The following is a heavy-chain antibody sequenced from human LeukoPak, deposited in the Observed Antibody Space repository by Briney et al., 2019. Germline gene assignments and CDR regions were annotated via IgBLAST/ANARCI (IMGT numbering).Heavy chain of an antibody. CDR3: ARDGLSDAFDI. V-gene: IGHV4-61*02. D-gene: IGHD5-12*01. CDR1: GGSISSDSHY. Sequence: SETLSLTCTASGGSISSDSHYWNWIRQPAGKGLEWIGRIYTSGSTNYNPSLNPSLKSRATISIDTSKNQFSLRLSAVTAADTAEYYCARDGLSDAFDIWGQGTMVTVSS. CDR2: IYTSGST. J-gene: IGHJ3*02.